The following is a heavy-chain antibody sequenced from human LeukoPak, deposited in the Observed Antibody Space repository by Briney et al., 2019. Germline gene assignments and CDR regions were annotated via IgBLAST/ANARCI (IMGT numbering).Heavy chain of an antibody. Sequence: MTSETLSLTCTVSGGSISSYYWSWIRQPPGKGLEWIGYIYYSGSTYYNPSLKSRVTISVDTSKNQFSLKLSSVTAADTAVYYCARGRYYDILTGPFDYWGQGTLVTVSS. J-gene: IGHJ4*02. V-gene: IGHV4-59*08. CDR3: ARGRYYDILTGPFDY. CDR1: GGSISSYY. CDR2: IYYSGST. D-gene: IGHD3-9*01.